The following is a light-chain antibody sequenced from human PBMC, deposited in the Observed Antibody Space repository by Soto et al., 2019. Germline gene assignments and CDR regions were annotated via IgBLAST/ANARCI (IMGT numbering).Light chain of an antibody. Sequence: VLTQPPSASWTPGQRVTISCSGSSSNLGNNYVYWYQHVPGTAPKLLIYSNNQRPSGVPDRFSASKSGSSASLAISGLRSEDEADYYCALWDDSLNMVFGGGTKVTVL. CDR2: SNN. CDR1: SSNLGNNY. CDR3: ALWDDSLNMV. V-gene: IGLV1-47*02. J-gene: IGLJ2*01.